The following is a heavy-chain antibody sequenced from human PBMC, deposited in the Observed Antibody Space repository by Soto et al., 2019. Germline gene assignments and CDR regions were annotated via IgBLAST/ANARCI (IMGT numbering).Heavy chain of an antibody. D-gene: IGHD3-3*01. CDR2: INPSGGST. Sequence: ALVKVSCKASGYTFTSYYMHLVRQAPGQGLEWMGIINPSGGSTSYAQKFQGRVTMTRDTSTSTVYMELSSLRSEDTAVYYCARAGSRAFWSGYSYNWFDPWGQGTLVTVSS. J-gene: IGHJ5*02. CDR3: ARAGSRAFWSGYSYNWFDP. CDR1: GYTFTSYY. V-gene: IGHV1-46*01.